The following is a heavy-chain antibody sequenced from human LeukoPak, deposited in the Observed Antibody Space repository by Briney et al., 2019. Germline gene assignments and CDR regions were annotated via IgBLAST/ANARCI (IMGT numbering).Heavy chain of an antibody. CDR1: GFTFSSYE. CDR3: ARANYYDISGFDY. V-gene: IGHV3-48*03. D-gene: IGHD3-22*01. J-gene: IGHJ4*02. Sequence: RVGSLSLSCAVSGFTFSSYEMNWVRQAPGRGLEWVSYMCSSGSAKSYTDSVKGRFLISRDNPKNSLSLHMHSLRAENPPVFSFARANYYDISGFDYWGQGTLVTVSS. CDR2: MCSSGSAK.